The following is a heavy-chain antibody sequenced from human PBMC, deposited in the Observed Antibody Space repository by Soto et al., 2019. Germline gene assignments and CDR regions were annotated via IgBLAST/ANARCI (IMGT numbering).Heavy chain of an antibody. J-gene: IGHJ4*02. Sequence: SETLSLTCSVSGDSIGSYYWTWIRQPSGKRLEWIGSLSSRGSTNYSPSLKSRATISVDTSKNQFSLKLISVTTADTAVYYCATVEASARNLAPYYFDSWGQGILVTVSS. CDR2: LSSRGST. CDR3: ATVEASARNLAPYYFDS. V-gene: IGHV4-59*01. D-gene: IGHD2-2*01. CDR1: GDSIGSYY.